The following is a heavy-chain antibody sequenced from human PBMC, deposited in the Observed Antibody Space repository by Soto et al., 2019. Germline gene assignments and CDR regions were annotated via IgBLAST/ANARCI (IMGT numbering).Heavy chain of an antibody. V-gene: IGHV3-23*01. CDR2: ISVSGSNT. D-gene: IGHD2-15*01. CDR1: GFTFSNYA. CDR3: AKKYCSGGSCSSPAFDV. J-gene: IGHJ3*01. Sequence: GGSLRLSCAASGFTFSNYAMSWVRQAPGKGLEWVSAISVSGSNTYYATSVKGRFTISRDNSKNTQYLQMNSLRAEDTAVYYCAKKYCSGGSCSSPAFDVWGQGTMVT.